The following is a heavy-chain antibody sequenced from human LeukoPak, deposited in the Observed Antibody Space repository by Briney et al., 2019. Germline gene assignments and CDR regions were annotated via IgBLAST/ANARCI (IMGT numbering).Heavy chain of an antibody. Sequence: GASVKVSCKASGYTFTSYAMHWVRQAPGQRLEWMGWTSAGNGNTKYSQKFQGRVTITRDTSASTAYMELSSLRSEDTAVYYCARESIAAAGRAFDYWGQGTLVTVSS. J-gene: IGHJ4*02. CDR1: GYTFTSYA. D-gene: IGHD6-13*01. V-gene: IGHV1-3*01. CDR2: TSAGNGNT. CDR3: ARESIAAAGRAFDY.